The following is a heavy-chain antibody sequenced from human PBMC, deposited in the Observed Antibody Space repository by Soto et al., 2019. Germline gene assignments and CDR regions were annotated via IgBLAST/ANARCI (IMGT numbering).Heavy chain of an antibody. J-gene: IGHJ6*04. CDR3: ARGITMIVVPYYYYGTDV. V-gene: IGHV1-3*01. Sequence: SVKVSCKASGYTFTTYAMHWVRQAPGQRLEWMGWINAGGGDTKYSQRFQGRVTISRDTSASTAYMELSSLRSEDTAVSYCARGITMIVVPYYYYGTDVWGKGTTVTVSA. CDR2: INAGGGDT. D-gene: IGHD3-22*01. CDR1: GYTFTTYA.